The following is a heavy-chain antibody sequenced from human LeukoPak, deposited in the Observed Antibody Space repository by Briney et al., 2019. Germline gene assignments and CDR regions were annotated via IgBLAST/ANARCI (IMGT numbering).Heavy chain of an antibody. Sequence: PSETLSLTCTVSGGSISSYYWSWIRQPPGKGLEWIGEINHSGSTNYNPSLKSRVTISVDTSKNQFSLKLSSVTAADTAVYYCARGVLLWFGVPMGFDPWGQGTLVTVSS. CDR3: ARGVLLWFGVPMGFDP. CDR2: INHSGST. CDR1: GGSISSYY. J-gene: IGHJ5*02. V-gene: IGHV4-34*01. D-gene: IGHD3-10*01.